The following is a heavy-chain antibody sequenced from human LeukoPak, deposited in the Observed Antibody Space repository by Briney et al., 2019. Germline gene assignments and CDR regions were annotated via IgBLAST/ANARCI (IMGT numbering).Heavy chain of an antibody. CDR3: VGRIAVAGTVSY. V-gene: IGHV4-39*07. J-gene: IGHJ4*02. CDR1: GGSISSSSYY. D-gene: IGHD6-19*01. CDR2: IYYSGST. Sequence: SETLSLTCTVSGGSISSSSYYWGWIRQPPGKGLEWIGSIYYSGSTYYNPSLKSRVTISVDTSKNQFSLKLSSVTAADTAVYYCVGRIAVAGTVSYWGQGTLVTVSS.